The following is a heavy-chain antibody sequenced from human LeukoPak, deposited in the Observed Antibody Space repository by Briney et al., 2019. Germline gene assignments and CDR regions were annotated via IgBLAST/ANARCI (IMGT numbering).Heavy chain of an antibody. V-gene: IGHV6-1*01. D-gene: IGHD2-15*01. CDR3: ARVPDIVVAYGMDV. J-gene: IGHJ6*02. CDR1: GDSVSSNSAA. Sequence: SQTLSRTCAISGDSVSSNSAAWNWIRQSPSRGLEWQARTYYRSKWYNDYAVSVKSRITINPDTSKNQFSLQLNSVTPEDTAVYYCARVPDIVVAYGMDVWGQGTTVTVSS. CDR2: TYYRSKWYN.